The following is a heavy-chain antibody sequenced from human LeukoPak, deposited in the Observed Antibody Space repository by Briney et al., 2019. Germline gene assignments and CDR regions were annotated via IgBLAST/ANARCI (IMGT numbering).Heavy chain of an antibody. Sequence: GGSLRLSYTASGFTFGDNAMSWFRQAPGKGLEWVSFIRGKVYGGTTEYAASVKGRFTISRDDSKSIAYLQMNSLKIEDTAVYYCTRGPWGDYWGQGTLVTVSS. J-gene: IGHJ4*02. D-gene: IGHD7-27*01. V-gene: IGHV3-49*03. CDR1: GFTFGDNA. CDR3: TRGPWGDY. CDR2: IRGKVYGGTT.